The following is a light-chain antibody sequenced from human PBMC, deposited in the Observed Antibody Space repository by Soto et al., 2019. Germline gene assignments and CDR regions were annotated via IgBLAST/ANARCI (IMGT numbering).Light chain of an antibody. Sequence: IVLTQSPATLSLSPGERATLSCRASQSVSSYLAWYQQKPGQAPRLLIYHASNRATGIPARFSGSGSETDFTLTISSLEPEDFAVYYCQQRYSWPPITFGQGTRLDIK. CDR1: QSVSSY. CDR3: QQRYSWPPIT. CDR2: HAS. V-gene: IGKV3-11*01. J-gene: IGKJ5*01.